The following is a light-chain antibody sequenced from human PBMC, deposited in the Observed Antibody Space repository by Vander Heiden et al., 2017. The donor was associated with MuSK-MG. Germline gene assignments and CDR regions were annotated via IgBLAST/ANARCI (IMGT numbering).Light chain of an antibody. CDR2: AGS. V-gene: IGKV2-28*01. Sequence: IVMTQFQLSLSVTPGAPASISCRSSQSLLFGNGRDDLAWYLQKPGQSPQLLISAGSKRAFGVPYRFSGSGSGTDFTLNISRVEAEDVGVYYCIQNLPPLTFGQGTRMEIK. J-gene: IGKJ5*01. CDR3: IQNLPPLT. CDR1: QSLLFGNGRDD.